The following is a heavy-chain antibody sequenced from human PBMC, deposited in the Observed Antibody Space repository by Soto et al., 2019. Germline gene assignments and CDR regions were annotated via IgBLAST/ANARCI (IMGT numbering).Heavy chain of an antibody. CDR1: GFNFRSYG. CDR2: ISYDGSNK. D-gene: IGHD6-19*01. Sequence: QVQLVESGGGVVQPGRSLRLSCAASGFNFRSYGMHWVRQAPGKGLGWVAVISYDGSNKYYADSVKGRFTISRDNSKNTLYLQLNSLRAEDTAVYYCAKYFYSSGWYGDFDYWGQGTLVTVSS. CDR3: AKYFYSSGWYGDFDY. V-gene: IGHV3-30*18. J-gene: IGHJ4*02.